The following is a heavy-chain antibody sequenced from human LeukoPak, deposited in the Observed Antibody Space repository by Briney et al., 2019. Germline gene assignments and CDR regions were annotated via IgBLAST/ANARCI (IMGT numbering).Heavy chain of an antibody. J-gene: IGHJ4*02. Sequence: QAGGSLRLSCAASGFTFSSYSMNWVRQAPGKGLEWVSFIGYEGVHKYYADSVKGRFTISKDNSKATLYLQMNSLRPEDTAVYYCAKDLHGGYSSDYWGQGTLVTVFS. CDR3: AKDLHGGYSSDY. CDR2: IGYEGVHK. CDR1: GFTFSSYS. V-gene: IGHV3-30*02. D-gene: IGHD4-23*01.